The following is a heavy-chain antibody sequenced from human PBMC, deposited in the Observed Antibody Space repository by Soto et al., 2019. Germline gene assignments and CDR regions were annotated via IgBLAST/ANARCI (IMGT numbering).Heavy chain of an antibody. V-gene: IGHV4-4*02. CDR2: IYHSGST. D-gene: IGHD5-12*01. Sequence: SETLSLTSAVSGGSISSSNWGSWVRQPPGKGLEWIGEIYHSGSTNYNPSLKSRVTISVDKSKNQFSLKLSSVTAADTAVYYCAGDGYNNYYYGMDVWGQGTTVTVSS. CDR1: GGSISSSNW. J-gene: IGHJ6*02. CDR3: AGDGYNNYYYGMDV.